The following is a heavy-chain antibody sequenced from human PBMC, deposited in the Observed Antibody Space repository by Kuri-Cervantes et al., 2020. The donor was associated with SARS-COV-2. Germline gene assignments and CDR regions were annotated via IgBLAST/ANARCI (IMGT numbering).Heavy chain of an antibody. V-gene: IGHV3-30*03. CDR1: GFTFSSYG. Sequence: GGSLRLSCAASGFTFSSYGMHWVRQGPGKGLEWVAVILYDGSNKYYADSVKGRFTVSRDNSKNTLYLQMNSLRAEDTAVCYCVRDGDNWNFDYWGQGTLVTVSS. J-gene: IGHJ4*02. CDR3: VRDGDNWNFDY. D-gene: IGHD1-20*01. CDR2: ILYDGSNK.